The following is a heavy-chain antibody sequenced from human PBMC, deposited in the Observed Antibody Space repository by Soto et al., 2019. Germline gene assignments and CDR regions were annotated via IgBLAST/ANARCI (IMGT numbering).Heavy chain of an antibody. CDR1: GYIFTSYG. J-gene: IGHJ4*02. D-gene: IGHD4-17*01. CDR3: ARLMTMVTTNYFDY. V-gene: IGHV1-18*01. CDR2: TTAFSGNA. Sequence: QVELVQSGSEVKKPGASVKVSCKASGYIFTSYGISWLRQAPGQGLEWLVGTTAFSGNAIYAQRFQGRVTMTTDTSTSTAYMELRSLRSDDTAVYYCARLMTMVTTNYFDYWGQGTLVSVSS.